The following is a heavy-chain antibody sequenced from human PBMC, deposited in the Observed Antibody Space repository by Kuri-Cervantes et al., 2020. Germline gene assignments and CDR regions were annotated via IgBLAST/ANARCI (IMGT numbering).Heavy chain of an antibody. D-gene: IGHD3-22*01. J-gene: IGHJ4*02. Sequence: SETLSLTCTVSGGSISSSSYYWGWIRQPPGQGLEWIGSIYYSGSTYYNPSLKSRVTISVDTSKNQFSLKLSSVTAADTAVYYCARGRPKSYYDSSGYLYDYWGQGTLVTVSS. CDR1: GGSISSSSYY. CDR2: IYYSGST. V-gene: IGHV4-39*01. CDR3: ARGRPKSYYDSSGYLYDY.